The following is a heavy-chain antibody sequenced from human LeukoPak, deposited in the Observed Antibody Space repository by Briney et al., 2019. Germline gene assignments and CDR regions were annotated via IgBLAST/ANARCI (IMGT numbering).Heavy chain of an antibody. V-gene: IGHV4-61*01. Sequence: SETLSLTCTVSGGSVSSSSYYWSWIRQPPGKGLEWIGYIYYSGSTNYNPSLKSRVTISVDTSKNQFSLKLSSVTAADTAVYYCARGYFWSGYYTGTDYWGQGTLVTVSS. CDR3: ARGYFWSGYYTGTDY. J-gene: IGHJ4*02. CDR1: GGSVSSSSYY. D-gene: IGHD3-3*01. CDR2: IYYSGST.